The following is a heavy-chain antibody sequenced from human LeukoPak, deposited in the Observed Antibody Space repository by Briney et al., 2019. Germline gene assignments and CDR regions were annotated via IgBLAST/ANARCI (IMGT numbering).Heavy chain of an antibody. CDR2: INSDGSST. CDR3: ARGYSSAWNNAFDI. J-gene: IGHJ3*02. D-gene: IGHD6-25*01. CDR1: EFTFSSYW. Sequence: GSLRLSCAASEFTFSSYWMHWVRQAPGKGLVWVSRINSDGSSTSHADSVKGRFTISRDNAKNTLYLQMNSLRVEDTAVYYCARGYSSAWNNAFDIWGHGTMVTVSS. V-gene: IGHV3-74*01.